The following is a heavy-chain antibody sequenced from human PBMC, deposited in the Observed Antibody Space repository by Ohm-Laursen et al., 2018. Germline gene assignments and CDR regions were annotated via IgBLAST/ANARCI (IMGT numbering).Heavy chain of an antibody. Sequence: SLRLSCAAAGFTFSSYAMSWVRQAPGKGLEWVSSISGSTTYIYYADSVKGRVTISRDNAKNSLYLQMNSLRAEDTAVYYCARVSGYYDILTGYYHLRYFDLWGRGTLVTVSS. V-gene: IGHV3-21*01. D-gene: IGHD3-9*01. CDR2: ISGSTTYI. J-gene: IGHJ2*01. CDR3: ARVSGYYDILTGYYHLRYFDL. CDR1: GFTFSSYA.